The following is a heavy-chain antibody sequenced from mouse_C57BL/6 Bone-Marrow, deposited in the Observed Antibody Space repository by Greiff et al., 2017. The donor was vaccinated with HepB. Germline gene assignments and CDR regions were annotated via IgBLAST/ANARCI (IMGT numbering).Heavy chain of an antibody. J-gene: IGHJ3*01. CDR1: GYTFTSYG. CDR2: IYPRSGNT. V-gene: IGHV1-81*01. Sequence: VQLQQSGAELARPGASVKLSCKASGYTFTSYGISWVKQRTGQGLEWIGEIYPRSGNTYYNEKFKGKATLTADKSSSTAYMELRSLTSEDSAVYFCVSSIATGVATNRFAYWGQGTLVTVSA. D-gene: IGHD1-1*01. CDR3: VSSIATGVATNRFAY.